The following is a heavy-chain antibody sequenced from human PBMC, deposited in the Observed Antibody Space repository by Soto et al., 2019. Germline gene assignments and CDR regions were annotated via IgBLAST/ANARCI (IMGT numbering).Heavy chain of an antibody. CDR3: TKSRRGILMVYGFGGMDV. V-gene: IGHV3-23*01. Sequence: PGGSLRLSCAASGFTVNSHAMSWVRQAPGKGLEWVASISGSGDGTYYGDSVKGRFTISRDSSSSTLYLQMNNLRGEYTAVYFCTKSRRGILMVYGFGGMDVWGQGTTVTAP. D-gene: IGHD2-8*01. CDR2: ISGSGDGT. J-gene: IGHJ6*02. CDR1: GFTVNSHA.